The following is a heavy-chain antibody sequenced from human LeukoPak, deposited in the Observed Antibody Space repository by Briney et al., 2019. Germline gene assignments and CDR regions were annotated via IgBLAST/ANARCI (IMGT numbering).Heavy chain of an antibody. Sequence: GGSLRLPCAASGFTFSSYEINWVRQAPGKGLEWVSYINGRGTTIYYADSVKGRFTISRDNAKNSLYLQMNSLRAEDTAVYYCARDVAYGDYFDYWGQGTLVTVSS. CDR2: INGRGTTI. CDR3: ARDVAYGDYFDY. J-gene: IGHJ4*02. V-gene: IGHV3-48*03. CDR1: GFTFSSYE. D-gene: IGHD4-17*01.